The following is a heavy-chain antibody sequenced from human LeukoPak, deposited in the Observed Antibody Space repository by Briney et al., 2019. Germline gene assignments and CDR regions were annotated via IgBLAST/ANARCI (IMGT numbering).Heavy chain of an antibody. CDR3: ARIVDLSSFADY. CDR1: GGSISSSSYY. D-gene: IGHD6-13*01. Sequence: PSETLSLTCTVSGGSISSSSYYWGWIRQPPGKGLEWIGSIYYSYSTYYNPSLKIPVDISMNTSKIQFSLKLSSVTAADTGVYYCARIVDLSSFADYWGQGTLVTVSS. CDR2: IYYSYST. J-gene: IGHJ4*02. V-gene: IGHV4-39*01.